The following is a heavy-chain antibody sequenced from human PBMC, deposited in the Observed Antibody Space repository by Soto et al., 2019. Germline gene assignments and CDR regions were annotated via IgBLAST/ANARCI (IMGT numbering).Heavy chain of an antibody. CDR2: INSGNGNT. D-gene: IGHD4-17*01. CDR3: ARDWGLTTALGFDY. CDR1: GYSLTSYA. Sequence: ASVKVSCKASGYSLTSYAMHWVRQAPGQRLEWMGWINSGNGNTKYSQKFQGRVTITRDTSASTAYMELSSLRSEDTAVYYCARDWGLTTALGFDYWGQGTLVTVSS. J-gene: IGHJ4*02. V-gene: IGHV1-3*01.